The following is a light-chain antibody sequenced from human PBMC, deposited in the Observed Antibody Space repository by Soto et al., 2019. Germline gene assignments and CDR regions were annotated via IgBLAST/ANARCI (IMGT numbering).Light chain of an antibody. CDR2: ANS. J-gene: IGLJ1*01. CDR1: TSNIGAGYD. CDR3: QSYDTSLSGSYV. V-gene: IGLV1-40*01. Sequence: LTQPPSVSGAPGQRVIVSCTGSTSNIGAGYDVHWYQQLPGTSPKLLIFANSNRPSGVPDRFSASRSGSSASLAITGLQAEDEADYYCQSYDTSLSGSYVFGSGTKVTVL.